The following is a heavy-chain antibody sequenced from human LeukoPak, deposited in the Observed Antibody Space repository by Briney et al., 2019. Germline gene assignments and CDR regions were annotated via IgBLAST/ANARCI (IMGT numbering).Heavy chain of an antibody. V-gene: IGHV1-8*01. J-gene: IGHJ6*03. Sequence: ASVKVSCKASGYTFTSYDINWVRQATGQGLEWMGWMNPNSGNTGYAQKFQGRVTMTRNTSISTAYMELSSLRSEDTAVYYCARALRELLGTYYYYYMDVWGKGTTVTISS. D-gene: IGHD1-26*01. CDR3: ARALRELLGTYYYYYMDV. CDR1: GYTFTSYD. CDR2: MNPNSGNT.